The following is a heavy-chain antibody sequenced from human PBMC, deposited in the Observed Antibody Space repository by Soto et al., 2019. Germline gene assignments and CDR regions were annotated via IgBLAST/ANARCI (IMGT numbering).Heavy chain of an antibody. V-gene: IGHV3-48*02. CDR2: ISSSSTI. CDR3: ARDRHGGPGYGMDV. CDR1: GFTFSSYS. Sequence: GGSLRLSCAASGFTFSSYSMNWVRQAPGKGLEWVSYISSSSTIYYADSVKGRFTISRDNAKNSLYLQMNSLRDEDTAVYYCARDRHGGPGYGMDVWGQGTTVTVS. J-gene: IGHJ6*02. D-gene: IGHD3-10*01.